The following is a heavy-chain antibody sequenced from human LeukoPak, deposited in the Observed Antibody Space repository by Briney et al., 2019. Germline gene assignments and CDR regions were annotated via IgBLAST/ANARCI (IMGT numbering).Heavy chain of an antibody. D-gene: IGHD6-13*01. CDR3: ARSALVEYNWFDP. J-gene: IGHJ5*02. V-gene: IGHV3-21*01. CDR2: ISSSSSYI. CDR1: GFTFSSYS. Sequence: GGSLRLSCAASGFTFSSYSMNWVRQAPGKGLDWVSSISSSSSYIYYADSVKGRFTISRDNAKNSLYLQMNSLRAEDTAVYYCARSALVEYNWFDPWGQGTLVTVSS.